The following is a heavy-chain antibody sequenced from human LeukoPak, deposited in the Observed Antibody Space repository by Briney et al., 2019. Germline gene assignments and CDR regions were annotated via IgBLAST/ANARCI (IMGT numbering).Heavy chain of an antibody. D-gene: IGHD1-26*01. V-gene: IGHV3-30-3*01. CDR1: GFTFSSHA. CDR2: LSYDGSTK. J-gene: IGHJ4*02. CDR3: ARDISGSYSFDY. Sequence: GGSLRLSCAASGFTFSSHAMHWVRQAPGKGLEWVSFLSYDGSTKYYTDSVKGRFTSSRDNSRNTLYLQMNSLGPQDTAVYYCARDISGSYSFDYWGQGTLVTVSS.